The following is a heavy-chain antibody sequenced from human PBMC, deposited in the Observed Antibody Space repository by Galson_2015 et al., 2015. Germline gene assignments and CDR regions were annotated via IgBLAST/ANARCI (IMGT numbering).Heavy chain of an antibody. J-gene: IGHJ5*02. D-gene: IGHD2-2*01. CDR2: IIPIFGTA. Sequence: SVKVSCKASGVTFSSYAISWVRQAPGQGLVWMGGIIPIFGTANYAQTFQGRVTITADESTSTAYMELSSLRSEDTAVYYCARDRGIYCISTSGYEDDDWFDPWGQGTLVTVSS. CDR1: GVTFSSYA. CDR3: ARDRGIYCISTSGYEDDDWFDP. V-gene: IGHV1-69*01.